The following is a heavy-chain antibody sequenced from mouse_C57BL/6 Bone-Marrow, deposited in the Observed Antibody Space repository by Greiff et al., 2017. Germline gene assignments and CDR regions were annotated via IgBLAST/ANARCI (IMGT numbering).Heavy chain of an antibody. CDR3: AREYYGPFDY. Sequence: EVQLLEPGPVLVKPGASVKMSCKASGYTFTDYYMNWVKQSHGKSLEWIGVINPYNGGTSYNQKFKGKATLTVDKSSSTAYMELNSLTSEDSAVYYCAREYYGPFDYWGQGTTLTVSS. CDR1: GYTFTDYY. V-gene: IGHV1-19*01. D-gene: IGHD1-1*01. CDR2: INPYNGGT. J-gene: IGHJ2*01.